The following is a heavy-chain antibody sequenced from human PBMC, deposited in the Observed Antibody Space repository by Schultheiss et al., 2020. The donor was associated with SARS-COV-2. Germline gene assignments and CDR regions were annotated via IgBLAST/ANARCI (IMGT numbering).Heavy chain of an antibody. J-gene: IGHJ3*02. CDR2: ISSSSNPI. CDR3: ARSWGELPNAFDI. Sequence: GGSLRLSCVGSGFTFSDYYMSWIRQAPGKGLEWVSYISSSSNPIYYADSVKGRFTISRDNAKNSLYLQMNSLRIEDTAVYFCARSWGELPNAFDIWGQGTMVTVSS. V-gene: IGHV3-11*01. D-gene: IGHD3-16*01. CDR1: GFTFSDYY.